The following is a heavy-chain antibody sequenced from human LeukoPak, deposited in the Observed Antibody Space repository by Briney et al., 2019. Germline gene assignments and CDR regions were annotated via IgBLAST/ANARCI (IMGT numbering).Heavy chain of an antibody. CDR2: IRQDGIDK. Sequence: GGSRRLSCAASGFTFSSYWMSWVRQAPGKALEWVANIRQDGIDKHYVDSVKGRFTISRDNAQNSLYLQMNSLRAEDTAVYYCVREDIGEIAAAKSHFDYWGQGTLVTVSS. CDR1: GFTFSSYW. CDR3: VREDIGEIAAAKSHFDY. V-gene: IGHV3-7*01. J-gene: IGHJ4*02. D-gene: IGHD6-13*01.